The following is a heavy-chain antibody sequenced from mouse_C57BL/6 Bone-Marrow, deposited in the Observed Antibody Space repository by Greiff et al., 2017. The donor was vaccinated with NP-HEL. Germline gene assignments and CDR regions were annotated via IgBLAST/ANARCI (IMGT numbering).Heavy chain of an antibody. V-gene: IGHV14-4*01. CDR3: TTGLLPFDY. J-gene: IGHJ2*01. CDR2: IDPENGDT. D-gene: IGHD2-3*01. CDR1: GFNIKDDY. Sequence: VQLQQSGAELVRPGASVKLSCTASGFNIKDDYMHWVKQRPEQGLEWIGWIDPENGDTEYASKFQGKATITADTSSNTAYLQLSSLTSEDTAVYYCTTGLLPFDYWGQGTTLTVSS.